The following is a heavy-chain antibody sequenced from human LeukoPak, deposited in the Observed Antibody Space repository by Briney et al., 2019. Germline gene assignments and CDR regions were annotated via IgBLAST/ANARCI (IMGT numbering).Heavy chain of an antibody. CDR1: GFTVSSNC. D-gene: IGHD6-6*01. J-gene: IGHJ6*02. CDR3: ATKIAARDYYYGMDV. Sequence: GGSLRLSCAASGFTVSSNCMSWVRQAPGKGLEWVSVIYSGGSTYYADSVKGRFTISRDNSKNTLYLQMNSLRAEDTAVYYCATKIAARDYYYGMDVWGQGTTVTVSS. V-gene: IGHV3-66*01. CDR2: IYSGGST.